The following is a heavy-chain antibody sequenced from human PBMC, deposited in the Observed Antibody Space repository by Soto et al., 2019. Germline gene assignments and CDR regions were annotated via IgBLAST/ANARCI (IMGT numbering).Heavy chain of an antibody. V-gene: IGHV1-2*02. J-gene: IGHJ6*02. Sequence: GASVKVSCKASGYTFTGYYMHWVRQAPGQGLEWMGWINPNSGGTNYAQKFQGRVTMTRDTSISTAYMELSRLRSDDTAVYYCARDFRSWRHYYGMDVWGQGTTVTVSS. CDR2: INPNSGGT. CDR3: ARDFRSWRHYYGMDV. CDR1: GYTFTGYY.